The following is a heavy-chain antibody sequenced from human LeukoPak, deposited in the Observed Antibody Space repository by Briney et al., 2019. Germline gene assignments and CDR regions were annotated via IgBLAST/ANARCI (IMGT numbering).Heavy chain of an antibody. CDR3: ARDTYCGGDCYFFFDY. Sequence: SVKVSCKASGGTFSSYTISWVRQAPGQGLEWMGRIIPVLDIANYAQKFQGRVTITADKSTSTAYMELSSLRSEDTAVYYCARDTYCGGDCYFFFDYWGQGALVTVSS. CDR2: IIPVLDIA. V-gene: IGHV1-69*04. D-gene: IGHD2-21*01. CDR1: GGTFSSYT. J-gene: IGHJ4*02.